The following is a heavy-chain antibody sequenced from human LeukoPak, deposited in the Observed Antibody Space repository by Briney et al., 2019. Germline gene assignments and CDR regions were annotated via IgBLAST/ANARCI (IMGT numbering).Heavy chain of an antibody. V-gene: IGHV4-34*01. CDR2: INHSGST. J-gene: IGHJ6*03. CDR3: ARGRGCSSTSCYSRKYYFYYMDV. CDR1: GGTFSGYY. D-gene: IGHD2-2*01. Sequence: SETLSLTCAAYGGTFSGYYWSWIRQPPGKGLEWIGEINHSGSTNYNPSLKSRVTISVDTSKNQFSLKLSSMTAADTAVYYCARGRGCSSTSCYSRKYYFYYMDVWGKGTTVTVSS.